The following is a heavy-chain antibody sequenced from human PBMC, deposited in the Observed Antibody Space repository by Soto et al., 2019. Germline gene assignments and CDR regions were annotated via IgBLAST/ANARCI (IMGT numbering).Heavy chain of an antibody. J-gene: IGHJ4*02. CDR1: GFTFSSYA. CDR2: ISYDGSNK. V-gene: IGHV3-30-3*01. D-gene: IGHD2-15*01. CDR3: ARDLEITVVVAAIPHFDY. Sequence: GGSLRLSCAASGFTFSSYAMHWVRQAPGKGLEWVAVISYDGSNKYYADSVKGRFTISRDNSKNTLYLQMNSLRAEDTAVYYCARDLEITVVVAAIPHFDYWGQGTLVTVSS.